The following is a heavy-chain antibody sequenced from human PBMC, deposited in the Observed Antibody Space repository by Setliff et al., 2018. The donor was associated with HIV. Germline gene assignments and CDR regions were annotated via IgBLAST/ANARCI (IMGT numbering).Heavy chain of an antibody. J-gene: IGHJ4*02. D-gene: IGHD3-22*01. V-gene: IGHV4-39*07. CDR3: ARDFVHLTNYYDSDRYVY. Sequence: PSETLSLTCTVSGGSINNNNYYWGWIRQPPGKGLEWIGSIYYSGSTYYNPSLKSRVTISGDTFKNQFSLNVNSVTAADTAVYYCARDFVHLTNYYDSDRYVYWGQGTLVTVSS. CDR2: IYYSGST. CDR1: GGSINNNNYY.